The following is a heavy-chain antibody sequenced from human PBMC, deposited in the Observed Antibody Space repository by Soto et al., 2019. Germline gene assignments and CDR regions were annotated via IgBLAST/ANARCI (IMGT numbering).Heavy chain of an antibody. J-gene: IGHJ6*02. CDR1: GDTDTNYV. Sequence: QVQLVQSGAEVKKPGSSVKVSCKASGDTDTNYVISWVRQAPGQGLEWMGGIFPKFGTTYSAQKLQDRLTITSDESTSTVYMQLSSLRLDDTAVYYCEAEMTFGKLSVVWGQGTTVTVSS. CDR3: EAEMTFGKLSVV. D-gene: IGHD3-16*02. V-gene: IGHV1-69*01. CDR2: IFPKFGTT.